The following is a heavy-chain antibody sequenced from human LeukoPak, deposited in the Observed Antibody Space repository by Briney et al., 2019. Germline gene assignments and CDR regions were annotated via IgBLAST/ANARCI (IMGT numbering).Heavy chain of an antibody. V-gene: IGHV3-23*01. CDR3: AITSGDY. D-gene: IGHD3-10*01. J-gene: IGHJ4*02. CDR2: ISGGGGST. Sequence: PGGSLRLSCAVSGFPLSSYAMSWVRQAPGKGLEWVSGISGGGGSTFYADSVKGRFTISRDNSKNTLYLQMNSLRAEDTAVYYCAITSGDYWGQGTLVTVSS. CDR1: GFPLSSYA.